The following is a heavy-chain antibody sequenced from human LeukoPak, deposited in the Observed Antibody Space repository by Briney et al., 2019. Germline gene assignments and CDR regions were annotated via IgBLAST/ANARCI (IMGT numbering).Heavy chain of an antibody. D-gene: IGHD1-14*01. CDR1: GFTFSSYA. J-gene: IGHJ4*02. CDR2: ISYDGSNK. Sequence: PGGSLRLSCAASGFTFSSYAMHWVRQAPGKGLERVAVISYDGSNKYYADSVKGRFTISRDNSKNTLYLQMNSLRAEDTAVYYCAREVTAIVYWGQGTLVTVSS. CDR3: AREVTAIVY. V-gene: IGHV3-30*04.